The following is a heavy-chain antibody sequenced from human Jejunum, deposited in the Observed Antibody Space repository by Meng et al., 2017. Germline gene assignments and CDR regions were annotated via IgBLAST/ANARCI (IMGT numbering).Heavy chain of an antibody. Sequence: EVQLVESWGGLVQPGGSLRVSCAASGFTVSTYWRHWVRQAPGKGLVWVSRINSDGTSTAYADSVKGRFTISSDHAKNTLYLQMNSLRADDTAVYYCARGSPGYANSYSDYWGQGTLVTVSS. CDR1: GFTVSTYW. CDR2: INSDGTST. J-gene: IGHJ4*02. D-gene: IGHD2-2*01. V-gene: IGHV3-74*03. CDR3: ARGSPGYANSYSDY.